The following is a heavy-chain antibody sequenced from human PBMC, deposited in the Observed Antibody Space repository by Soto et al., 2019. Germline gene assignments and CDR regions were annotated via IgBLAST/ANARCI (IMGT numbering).Heavy chain of an antibody. D-gene: IGHD4-17*01. CDR2: IYYSGST. CDR1: GGSISSGDYY. V-gene: IGHV4-30-4*01. CDR3: ARGRAYGDYRPGAFDI. J-gene: IGHJ3*02. Sequence: QVQLQESGPGLVKPSQTLSLTCTVSGGSISSGDYYWSWIRQPPGKGLECIGYIYYSGSTYYNPSLKSRVTISVATSKTQFSLKLSSVTAADTAVYYCARGRAYGDYRPGAFDIWGQGTMVTVSS.